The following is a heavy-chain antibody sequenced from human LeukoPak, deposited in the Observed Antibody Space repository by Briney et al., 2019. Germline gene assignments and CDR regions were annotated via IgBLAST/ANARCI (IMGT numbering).Heavy chain of an antibody. CDR3: ARKQWGVGMDA. J-gene: IGHJ6*02. D-gene: IGHD1-26*01. CDR2: IGTTGDT. V-gene: IGHV3-13*01. CDR1: GFTFSSYD. Sequence: GGSLRLSCAASGFTFSSYDMPWVRQATGEGLEWVSGIGTTGDTYYPGSVKGRFTISRENAKNSLYLQMNSLRAGDTAVYYCARKQWGVGMDAWGQGTTVTVSS.